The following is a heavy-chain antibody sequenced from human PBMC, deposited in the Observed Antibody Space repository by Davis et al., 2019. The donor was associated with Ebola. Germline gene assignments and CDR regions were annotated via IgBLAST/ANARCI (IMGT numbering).Heavy chain of an antibody. CDR1: GYSFTTYG. CDR3: ARAHSSGWSLTNWFDP. J-gene: IGHJ5*02. D-gene: IGHD6-19*01. V-gene: IGHV1-18*04. CDR2: ISAYNDKT. Sequence: ASVKVSCKASGYSFTTYGITWVRQAPGQGLEWMGWISAYNDKTYYAQNFQDRFTMTTDTSTSTAYMDLRSLTSDDTAVYYCARAHSSGWSLTNWFDPWGQGTRVTVSS.